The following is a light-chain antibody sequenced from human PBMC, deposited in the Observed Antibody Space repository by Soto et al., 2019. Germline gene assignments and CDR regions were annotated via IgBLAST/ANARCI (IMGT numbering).Light chain of an antibody. CDR2: EGS. CDR3: SSYTSSSTHVI. Sequence: QSALTQPASVSGSPGQSITVSCTGTSTDVGTYNLVSWYQQHPGKAPKLIIYEGSKRPSGVSNRFSGSKSGNTASLTISGLQAEDEADYFCSSYTSSSTHVIFGGGTKVTVL. J-gene: IGLJ2*01. CDR1: STDVGTYNL. V-gene: IGLV2-14*02.